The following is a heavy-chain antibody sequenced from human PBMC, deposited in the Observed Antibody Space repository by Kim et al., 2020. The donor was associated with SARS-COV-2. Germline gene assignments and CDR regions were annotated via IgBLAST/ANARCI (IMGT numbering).Heavy chain of an antibody. Sequence: SETLSLACTVSGGSISSYYWSWIRQPPGKGLEWIGYIYYSGSTNYNPSLKSRVTISVDTSKNQFSLKLSSVTAANTAVYFCARDREGGCSGGNCYGAWGHGTLVTVSS. V-gene: IGHV4-59*01. J-gene: IGHJ5*01. D-gene: IGHD2-15*01. CDR1: GGSISSYY. CDR3: ARDREGGCSGGNCYGA. CDR2: IYYSGST.